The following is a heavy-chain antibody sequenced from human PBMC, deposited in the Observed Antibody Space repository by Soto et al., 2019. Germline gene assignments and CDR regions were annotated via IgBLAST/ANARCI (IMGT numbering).Heavy chain of an antibody. D-gene: IGHD3-3*01. CDR3: ARWSRYDFWSGYTDYGMDV. CDR1: GYTFTGYY. J-gene: IGHJ6*02. CDR2: INPNSGGT. Sequence: ASVKVSCKASGYTFTGYYMHWVLQAPVQVLEWMGWINPNSGGTNYAQKFQGWVTMTRDTSISTAYMELSRLRTDDTAVYYCARWSRYDFWSGYTDYGMDVWGQGTTVTVSS. V-gene: IGHV1-2*04.